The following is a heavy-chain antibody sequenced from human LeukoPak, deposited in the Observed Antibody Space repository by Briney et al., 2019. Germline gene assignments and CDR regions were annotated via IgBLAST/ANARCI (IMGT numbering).Heavy chain of an antibody. V-gene: IGHV3-21*01. CDR2: IGSSGRDI. J-gene: IGHJ4*02. CDR1: GFTFSTYN. D-gene: IGHD3-10*01. CDR3: ANVMVRGVIDLPSGY. Sequence: GGSLRLSCAASGFTFSTYNMHWVRQAPGKGLEWVAFIGSSGRDIYYADSLKGRFTVARDNAKNSLYLQMNSLRAEDTAVYYCANVMVRGVIDLPSGYWGQGTLVTVSS.